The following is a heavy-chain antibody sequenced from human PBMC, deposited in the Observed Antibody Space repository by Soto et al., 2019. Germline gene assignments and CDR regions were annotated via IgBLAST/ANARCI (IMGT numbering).Heavy chain of an antibody. CDR2: IRSKANSYAT. V-gene: IGHV3-73*01. D-gene: IGHD6-6*01. CDR1: GFTFSVSA. J-gene: IGHJ4*02. CDR3: TRFSTSSDQIFDY. Sequence: EVQLVESGGGLVQPGGSLKLSCAASGFTFSVSAMHWVRQASGKGLEWVGRIRSKANSYATAYTASVKASFTISRDDSMYTAYLHMNSLITDVTAVYFCTRFSTSSDQIFDYWGQGTLVTVSS.